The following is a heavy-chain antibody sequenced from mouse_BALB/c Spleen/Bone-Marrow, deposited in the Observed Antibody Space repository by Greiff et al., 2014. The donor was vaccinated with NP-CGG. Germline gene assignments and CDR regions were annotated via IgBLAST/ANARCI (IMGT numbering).Heavy chain of an antibody. CDR2: ISDGGSYT. J-gene: IGHJ4*01. Sequence: EVHLVESGGGLVKPGESPKLSCAASGFTFSDYYMYWVRQTPEKRLEWVATISDGGSYTYYPDSVKGRFTISRDIAKNNLYLQMSSLKSEDTAMYYCARDRGVQGYAMDYWGQGTSVTVSS. V-gene: IGHV5-4*02. D-gene: IGHD2-14*01. CDR1: GFTFSDYY. CDR3: ARDRGVQGYAMDY.